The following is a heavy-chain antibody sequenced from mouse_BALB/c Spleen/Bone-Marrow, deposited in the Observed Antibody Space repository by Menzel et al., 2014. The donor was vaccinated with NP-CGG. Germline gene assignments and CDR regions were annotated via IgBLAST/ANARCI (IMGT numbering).Heavy chain of an antibody. CDR3: ARRYDGYYGYFDV. V-gene: IGHV3-2*02. D-gene: IGHD2-3*01. Sequence: EVKLQESGPGLVKPSQSLSLTCTVTGYSITSDYAWNWIRQFPGNKLEWMGYISYSGSTSYNPSHKSRISITRDTSKNQFFLQLNSVTTEDTATYYCARRYDGYYGYFDVWGAGTTVTVSS. CDR1: GYSITSDYA. CDR2: ISYSGST. J-gene: IGHJ1*01.